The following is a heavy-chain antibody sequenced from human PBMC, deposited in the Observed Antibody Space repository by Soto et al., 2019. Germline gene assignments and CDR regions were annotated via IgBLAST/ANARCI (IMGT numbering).Heavy chain of an antibody. D-gene: IGHD3-10*01. CDR2: IVVGSGNT. CDR1: GFTFTSSA. J-gene: IGHJ4*02. Sequence: VKVSCKASGFTFTSSAMQWVRQARGQRLEWIGWIVVGSGNTNYAQKFQERVTITRDMSTSTAYMELSSLRSEDTAVYYCAADYYGSGTPYFDYWGQGTLVTVSS. CDR3: AADYYGSGTPYFDY. V-gene: IGHV1-58*02.